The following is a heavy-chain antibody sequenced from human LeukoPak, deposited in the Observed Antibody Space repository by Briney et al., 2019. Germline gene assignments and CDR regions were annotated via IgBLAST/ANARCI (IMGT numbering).Heavy chain of an antibody. CDR1: GFTFSSYD. V-gene: IGHV3-21*01. Sequence: GGSLRLSCAASGFTFSSYDMNWVRQAPGKGLEWVSSISSDSTYIYYADSVKGRFTVSRDNSLYLQMDSLRDEDTAVYYCARGGSGGGRFDYWGQGTPVTVSS. CDR2: ISSDSTYI. CDR3: ARGGSGGGRFDY. J-gene: IGHJ4*02. D-gene: IGHD6-19*01.